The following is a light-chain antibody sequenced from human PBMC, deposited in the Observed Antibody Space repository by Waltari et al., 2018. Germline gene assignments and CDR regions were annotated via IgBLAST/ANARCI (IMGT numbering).Light chain of an antibody. CDR2: EAT. CDR1: SSDVGTYNF. V-gene: IGLV2-23*02. CDR3: CSYTTSNTFV. Sequence: QSALTQPASVSGSPGQSLTISCTGTSSDVGTYNFVPWYKQHPGKAPKLMIYEATKRPSGVSNRFSGSKSGNTASLTISGLQAEDEADYYCCSYTTSNTFVFGGGTKLTVL. J-gene: IGLJ2*01.